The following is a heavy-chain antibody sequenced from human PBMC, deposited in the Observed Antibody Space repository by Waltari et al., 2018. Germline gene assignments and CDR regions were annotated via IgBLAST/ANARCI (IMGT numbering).Heavy chain of an antibody. D-gene: IGHD1-26*01. Sequence: QVQLKQSGPEMKKPGASVKVSCEASGYTFPTSGISWVRQAPGQALEWMGWIRAYSGYTNFAQKVQDRVTMTTDTSTRTAYMELRSLRSDDTAVYYCATSVGAREGFDIWGQGTMVTVSS. CDR3: ATSVGAREGFDI. J-gene: IGHJ3*02. V-gene: IGHV1-18*01. CDR1: GYTFPTSG. CDR2: IRAYSGYT.